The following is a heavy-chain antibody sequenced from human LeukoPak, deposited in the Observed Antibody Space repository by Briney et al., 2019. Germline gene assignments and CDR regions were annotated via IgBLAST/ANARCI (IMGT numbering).Heavy chain of an antibody. V-gene: IGHV1-18*01. CDR1: GYTLTTYG. CDR2: ISTYNGNT. Sequence: ASVKVSCKASGYTLTTYGISWVRQAPGQGLEWMAWISTYNGNTNYAQKFQGRVTMTTDTSTNTAYMELRSLTSDDTAVYYCGREYCSSTSCYMPDYWGQGTLVTVSS. D-gene: IGHD2-2*02. J-gene: IGHJ4*02. CDR3: GREYCSSTSCYMPDY.